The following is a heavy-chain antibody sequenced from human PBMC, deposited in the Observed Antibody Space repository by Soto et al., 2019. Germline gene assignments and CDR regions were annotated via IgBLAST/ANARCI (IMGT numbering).Heavy chain of an antibody. Sequence: ASVKVSCKASGYTFTSYDINWVRQATGQGLEWMGWMNPNSGNTGYAQKFQGRVTMTRNTSISTAYMELSSLRSEDTAVYYCARGLVGLATVIYYYMDVWGKGTTVTVSS. CDR2: MNPNSGNT. V-gene: IGHV1-8*01. D-gene: IGHD4-17*01. CDR1: GYTFTSYD. J-gene: IGHJ6*03. CDR3: ARGLVGLATVIYYYMDV.